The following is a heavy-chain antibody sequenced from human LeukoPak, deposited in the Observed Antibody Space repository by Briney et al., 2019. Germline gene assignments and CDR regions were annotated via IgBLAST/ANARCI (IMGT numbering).Heavy chain of an antibody. D-gene: IGHD3-22*01. CDR3: ARENKGIVVSEDAFDI. V-gene: IGHV3-53*01. J-gene: IGHJ3*02. Sequence: PGGSLRLSCAASGFTFRSFWMSWIRQAPGKGLEWVSVIYSGGSTYYADSVKGRFTISRDNSKDTLYLQMNSLRAEDTAVYYCARENKGIVVSEDAFDIWGQGTMVTGSS. CDR1: GFTFRSFW. CDR2: IYSGGST.